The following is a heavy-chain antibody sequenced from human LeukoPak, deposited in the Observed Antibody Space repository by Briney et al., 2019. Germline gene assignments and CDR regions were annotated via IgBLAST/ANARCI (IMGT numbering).Heavy chain of an antibody. CDR3: ARVRPGSSSWYGSGGESYYYMDV. J-gene: IGHJ6*03. Sequence: SETLSLTCAVYGGSFSGYYWSWIRQPPGKGLEWIGEINHSGSTNYNPSLKSRVTISVDTSKNQFSLKLSSVTAADTAVYYCARVRPGSSSWYGSGGESYYYMDVWGKGTTVTVSS. CDR1: GGSFSGYY. D-gene: IGHD6-13*01. V-gene: IGHV4-34*01. CDR2: INHSGST.